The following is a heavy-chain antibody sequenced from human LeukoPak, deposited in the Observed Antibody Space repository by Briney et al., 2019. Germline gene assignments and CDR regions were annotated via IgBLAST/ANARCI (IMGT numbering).Heavy chain of an antibody. Sequence: GGSLRLSCAASGFTFSSYEMNWVRQAPGKGLEWVSYISSSGSTIYYADSVKGRFTISRDNAKNSLYLQMNSLRAEDTAVYYCATSLRVTATAFDIWGQGTMVTVSS. CDR1: GFTFSSYE. CDR3: ATSLRVTATAFDI. CDR2: ISSSGSTI. D-gene: IGHD2-21*02. J-gene: IGHJ3*02. V-gene: IGHV3-48*03.